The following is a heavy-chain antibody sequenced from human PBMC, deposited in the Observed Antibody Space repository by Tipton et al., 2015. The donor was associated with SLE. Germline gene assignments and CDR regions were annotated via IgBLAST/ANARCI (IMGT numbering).Heavy chain of an antibody. D-gene: IGHD2/OR15-2a*01. CDR3: ARQYLPGSGPSFDS. V-gene: IGHV3-23*03. J-gene: IGHJ4*02. Sequence: SLRLSCEASGFTFSTYVMTWVRQTPGQGLECISVIYSGGTSAHYADSVKGRFTVSRDNSKNMLYLQMDSLRADDTAVYYCARQYLPGSGPSFDSWGQGTLVTVSS. CDR1: GFTFSTYV. CDR2: IYSGGTSA.